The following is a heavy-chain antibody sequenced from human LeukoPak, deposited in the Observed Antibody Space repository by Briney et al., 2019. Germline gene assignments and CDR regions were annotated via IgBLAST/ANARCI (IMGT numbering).Heavy chain of an antibody. CDR3: ARARYLGYCSSTSCQGNWFDP. J-gene: IGHJ5*02. CDR2: IIPILGIA. Sequence: GASVKVSCKASGGTFSSYAISWVRQAPGQGLEWMGRIIPILGIANYAQKLQGRVTMTTDTSTSTAYMELRSLRSDDTAVYYCARARYLGYCSSTSCQGNWFDPWGQGTLVTVSS. V-gene: IGHV1-69*04. CDR1: GGTFSSYA. D-gene: IGHD2-2*01.